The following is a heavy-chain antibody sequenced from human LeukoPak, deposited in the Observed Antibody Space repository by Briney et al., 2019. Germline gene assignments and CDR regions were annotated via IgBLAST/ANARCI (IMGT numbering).Heavy chain of an antibody. J-gene: IGHJ4*02. D-gene: IGHD4-11*01. Sequence: GGSLRLSCVASGFTFDDYGMTWVRQAPGQGLEWVSFINWNGGSPGYADSVRGRFTISRDNAKNSLYLQMNSLRAEDTALYYCARVMTTSLRSFDYWGQGTLVTVSS. CDR1: GFTFDDYG. V-gene: IGHV3-20*04. CDR3: ARVMTTSLRSFDY. CDR2: INWNGGSP.